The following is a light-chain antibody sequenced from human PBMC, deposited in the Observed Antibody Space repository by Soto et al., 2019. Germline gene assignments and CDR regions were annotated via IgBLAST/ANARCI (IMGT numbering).Light chain of an antibody. J-gene: IGKJ4*01. CDR3: QQYNNWPLT. CDR2: GAS. Sequence: EIVMTQSPATLSLSPGERATLSCRASQSINTNLAWYQQKPGQGPRLLIYGASSRATGIPARFSGSGSGTEFTLTISSLQSEDFAIYYCQQYNNWPLTFGGGTKVEIK. V-gene: IGKV3-15*01. CDR1: QSINTN.